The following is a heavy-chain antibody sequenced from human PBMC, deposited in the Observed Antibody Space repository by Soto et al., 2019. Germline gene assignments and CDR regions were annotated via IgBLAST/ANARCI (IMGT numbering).Heavy chain of an antibody. CDR2: INHSGST. D-gene: IGHD1-7*01. Sequence: SETLSLTCAVYGGSFSGYYWSWIRQPPGKGLEWIGEINHSGSTNYNPSLKSRVTISVDTSKNQFPLKLSSVTAADTAVYYCARVAANWNYVSYFDPWGQGTLVTVSS. CDR3: ARVAANWNYVSYFDP. J-gene: IGHJ4*02. CDR1: GGSFSGYY. V-gene: IGHV4-34*01.